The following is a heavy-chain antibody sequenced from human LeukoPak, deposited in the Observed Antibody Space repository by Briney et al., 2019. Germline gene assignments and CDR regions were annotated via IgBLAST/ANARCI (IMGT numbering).Heavy chain of an antibody. J-gene: IGHJ4*02. CDR1: GFTFSSYW. Sequence: PGGSLRLSCAASGFTFSSYWMHWARQVPGKGLVWVSRINPGGSSIAYADSVKGRFTISRDNAKNTLYLQVDSLRAEDTAVYYCARSNQADDYWGQGTLVTVSS. CDR3: ARSNQADDY. CDR2: INPGGSSI. D-gene: IGHD1-14*01. V-gene: IGHV3-74*01.